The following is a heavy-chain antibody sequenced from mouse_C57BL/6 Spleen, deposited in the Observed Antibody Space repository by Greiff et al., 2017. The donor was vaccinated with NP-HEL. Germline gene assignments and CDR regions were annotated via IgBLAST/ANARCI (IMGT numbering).Heavy chain of an antibody. D-gene: IGHD1-1*01. J-gene: IGHJ1*03. CDR2: INPSNGGT. CDR1: GYTFTSYW. CDR3: ARWGVYGSSYWYFDV. Sequence: QVQLKQPGTELVKPGASVKLSCKASGYTFTSYWMHWVKQRPGQGLEWIGNINPSNGGTNYNEKFKSKATLTVDKSSSTAYMQLSSLTSEDSAVYYCARWGVYGSSYWYFDVWGTGTTVTVSS. V-gene: IGHV1-53*01.